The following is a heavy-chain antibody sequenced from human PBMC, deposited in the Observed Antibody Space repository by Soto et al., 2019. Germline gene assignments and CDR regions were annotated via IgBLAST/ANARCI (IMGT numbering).Heavy chain of an antibody. D-gene: IGHD3-3*01. CDR3: ARDSITIFGVVKGFDY. J-gene: IGHJ4*02. CDR1: GFTFSDYY. CDR2: ISSSSSYI. Sequence: QVQLVESGGGLVKPGGSLRLSCAASGFTFSDYYMSWIRQAPGKGLEWVSYISSSSSYIYYADSVKGRFTISRDNAKNSLYLQMNRLRAEDTAVYYCARDSITIFGVVKGFDYWGQGTLVTVSS. V-gene: IGHV3-11*06.